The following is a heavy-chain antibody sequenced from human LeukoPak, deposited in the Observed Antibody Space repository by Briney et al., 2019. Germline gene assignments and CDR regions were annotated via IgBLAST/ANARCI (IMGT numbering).Heavy chain of an antibody. CDR3: ARAIPYSSGWDDDAFDI. Sequence: ASQTLSLTCTVSGGSISSGNYYWSWIRQPAGKGLEWIGRMSTSGSTNYNPSLKSRVTISVDTSKSQFSLKLSSVTAADTAVYYCARAIPYSSGWDDDAFDIWGQGTMVTVSS. CDR2: MSTSGST. V-gene: IGHV4-61*02. J-gene: IGHJ3*02. CDR1: GGSISSGNYY. D-gene: IGHD6-19*01.